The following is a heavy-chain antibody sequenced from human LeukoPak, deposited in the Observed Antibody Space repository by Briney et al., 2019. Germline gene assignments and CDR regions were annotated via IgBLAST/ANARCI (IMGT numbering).Heavy chain of an antibody. CDR2: IIPIFGTA. D-gene: IGHD3-10*01. CDR1: GGTFSSYA. Sequence: SVKVSCKASGGTFSSYAISWVRQAPGQGLEWMGGIIPIFGTANYAQKFQGRVTITADESTSTAYMELSSLRSEDTAVYYCARRIGEWFGELEFDPWGQGTLVTVSS. CDR3: ARRIGEWFGELEFDP. J-gene: IGHJ5*02. V-gene: IGHV1-69*13.